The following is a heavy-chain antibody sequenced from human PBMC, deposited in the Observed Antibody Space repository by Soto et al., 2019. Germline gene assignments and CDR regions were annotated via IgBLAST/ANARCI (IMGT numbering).Heavy chain of an antibody. J-gene: IGHJ4*01. CDR1: GGSISSGGYF. D-gene: IGHD3-3*01. Sequence: QVQLQESGPGLVKPSQTLSLSCTVSGGSISSGGYFWTWIRQHPGKGLEWIGFIHYSGSTYYNASLKSRVTISVDTSKNQFSLKVSSVTAADTALYYCARFWSGYLDYWGHGTLVTVSS. CDR2: IHYSGST. CDR3: ARFWSGYLDY. V-gene: IGHV4-31*03.